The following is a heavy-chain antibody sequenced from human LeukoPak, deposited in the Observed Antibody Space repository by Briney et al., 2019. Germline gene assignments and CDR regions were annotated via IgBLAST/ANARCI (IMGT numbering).Heavy chain of an antibody. CDR3: ASRRSLKLAAFDI. D-gene: IGHD3-16*01. V-gene: IGHV1-69*13. J-gene: IGHJ3*02. Sequence: SVKVSCKASGYTFTSYYMHWVRQAPGQGLEWMGGIIPIFGTANYAQKFQGRVTITADESTSTAYMELSSLRSEDTAVYYCASRRSLKLAAFDIWGQGTMVTVSS. CDR2: IIPIFGTA. CDR1: GYTFTSYY.